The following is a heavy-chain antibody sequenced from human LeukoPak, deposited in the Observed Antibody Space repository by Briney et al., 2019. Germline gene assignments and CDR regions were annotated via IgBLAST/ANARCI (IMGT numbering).Heavy chain of an antibody. D-gene: IGHD3-10*01. Sequence: GGSLRLSCAASGLTFSSYWMSWVRQAPGKGLEWVANIKPDGSEKYYVDSVKGRFTISRDNGKNSLYLQMNSLRAEDKAVYYCARGGITLDYWGQGTLVTVSS. CDR1: GLTFSSYW. V-gene: IGHV3-7*04. CDR3: ARGGITLDY. J-gene: IGHJ4*02. CDR2: IKPDGSEK.